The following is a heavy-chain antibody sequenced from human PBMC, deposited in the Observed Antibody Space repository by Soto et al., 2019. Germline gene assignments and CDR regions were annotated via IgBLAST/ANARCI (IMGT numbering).Heavy chain of an antibody. V-gene: IGHV3-74*01. J-gene: IGHJ4*02. CDR2: INSDGSNT. Sequence: GGALSLSCSSAGFTLRSAFMHWVRQAPGKGLLWVSYINSDGSNTDYAGSVKGRFIISRDNAKNTLYLQMNSLTAEDTAVYYCARPYFGSGVRRSLASWGQGTLVTVSS. CDR3: ARPYFGSGVRRSLAS. D-gene: IGHD3-10*01. CDR1: GFTLRSAF.